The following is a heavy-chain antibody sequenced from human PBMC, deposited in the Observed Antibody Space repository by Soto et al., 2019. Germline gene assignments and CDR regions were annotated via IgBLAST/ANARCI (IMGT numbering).Heavy chain of an antibody. V-gene: IGHV1-69*13. CDR1: GGTYSSYA. J-gene: IGHJ6*02. Sequence: PVKASSKDSGGTYSSYAISSLQQAPGQGLEWMGGIIPIFGTANYAQKFQGRVTITADESTSTAYMELSSLRSEDTAVYYCARGVGDYYGMDVRGQGTTVTVSS. CDR3: ARGVGDYYGMDV. CDR2: IIPIFGTA.